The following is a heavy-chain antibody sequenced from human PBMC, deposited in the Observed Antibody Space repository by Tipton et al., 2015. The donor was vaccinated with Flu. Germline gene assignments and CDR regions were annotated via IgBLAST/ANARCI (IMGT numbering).Heavy chain of an antibody. J-gene: IGHJ4*02. CDR1: GYSISSGYQ. V-gene: IGHV4-38-2*01. D-gene: IGHD1-26*01. CDR2: IYHDDDP. Sequence: TLSLTCVVSGYSISSGYQWGWVRQSPGKGLEWIGKIYHDDDPQYNPSLKSRVTMSMDTSKNQFFLTLNSLSAADTAVYYCAGGGSAWELLGYWGQGILVTVSS. CDR3: AGGGSAWELLGY.